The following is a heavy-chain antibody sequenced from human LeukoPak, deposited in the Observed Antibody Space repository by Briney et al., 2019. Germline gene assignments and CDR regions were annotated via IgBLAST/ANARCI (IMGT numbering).Heavy chain of an antibody. CDR1: GFSFSGYA. CDR3: VKARKGYSSSWFNY. Sequence: GGSLRLSCAASGFSFSGYAMSWVRQAPGKGLEWVSGISGSGATTYYVDSVRGRFTISRDNSRNTLYLQVNSLRAEDTALYYCVKARKGYSSSWFNYWGQGTLVTVSS. D-gene: IGHD6-13*01. CDR2: ISGSGATT. J-gene: IGHJ4*02. V-gene: IGHV3-23*01.